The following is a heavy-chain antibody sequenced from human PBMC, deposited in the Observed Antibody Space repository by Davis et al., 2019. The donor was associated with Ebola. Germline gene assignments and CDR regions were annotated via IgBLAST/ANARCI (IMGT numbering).Heavy chain of an antibody. CDR1: GGSFSGYY. J-gene: IGHJ4*02. V-gene: IGHV4-34*01. CDR3: ARGRTGSNHPRRDC. D-gene: IGHD3/OR15-3a*01. CDR2: INHSGST. Sequence: SETLSLTCAVYGGSFSGYYWSWIRQPPGKGLEWIGEINHSGSTNYNPSLKSRVTISVDTSKNQFSLKLSSVTAADTAVYYCARGRTGSNHPRRDCWGQGTLVTVSS.